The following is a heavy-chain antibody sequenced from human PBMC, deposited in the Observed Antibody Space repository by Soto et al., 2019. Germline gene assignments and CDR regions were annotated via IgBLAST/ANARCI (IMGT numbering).Heavy chain of an antibody. Sequence: QVQLVESGGGGVQPGRSLRLSCAASGFTFGSYGMHWVRQAPGQGLEWVAVISYDGSNKYYADSVKGRFTISRDNSKNALYLQMNSLRAEDTAVYYCAKDCAVAGTGNLGGMDVWGQGTTVTVSS. CDR1: GFTFGSYG. D-gene: IGHD6-19*01. V-gene: IGHV3-30*18. CDR2: ISYDGSNK. J-gene: IGHJ6*02. CDR3: AKDCAVAGTGNLGGMDV.